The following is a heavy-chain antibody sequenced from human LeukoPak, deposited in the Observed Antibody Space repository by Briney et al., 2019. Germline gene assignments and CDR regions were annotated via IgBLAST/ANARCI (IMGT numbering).Heavy chain of an antibody. V-gene: IGHV3-11*04. Sequence: PGGSLRLSCAASGFTFSDYYMSWIRQAPGKGLEWVSYISSSGSTIYYADSVKGRFTISRDNAKNSLYLQMNSLRAEDTAVYYCASLAVAGTSPFDYWGQGTLVTVSS. D-gene: IGHD6-19*01. CDR1: GFTFSDYY. J-gene: IGHJ4*02. CDR2: ISSSGSTI. CDR3: ASLAVAGTSPFDY.